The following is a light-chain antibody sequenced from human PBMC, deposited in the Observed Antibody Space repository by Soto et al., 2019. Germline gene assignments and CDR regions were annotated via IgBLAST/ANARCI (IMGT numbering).Light chain of an antibody. Sequence: QSALTQPPSASGSPGQSVTISCTGTSSDVGGYNYVSWYQQHPGKAPKLMIYEVSKRPSGVPDRFSGSKSGNTASLNVSGLQAEDEADYYCSSYAGSSSVVFGGGTKLTVL. CDR2: EVS. CDR1: SSDVGGYNY. V-gene: IGLV2-8*01. J-gene: IGLJ2*01. CDR3: SSYAGSSSVV.